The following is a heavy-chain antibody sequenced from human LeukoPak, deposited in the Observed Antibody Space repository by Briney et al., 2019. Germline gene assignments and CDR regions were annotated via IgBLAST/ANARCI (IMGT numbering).Heavy chain of an antibody. CDR3: ARFKSDAFDI. J-gene: IGHJ3*02. CDR1: GFTFAGYY. CDR2: ISSSSSDI. V-gene: IGHV3-11*01. Sequence: GGSLRLSCAASGFTFAGYYMSWIRQAPGKGLEWVSYISSSSSDIRYTDSMKGRFTISRDNAKNSLFLQMNSLRVEDTAVYYCARFKSDAFDIWGQGTMVSVSS.